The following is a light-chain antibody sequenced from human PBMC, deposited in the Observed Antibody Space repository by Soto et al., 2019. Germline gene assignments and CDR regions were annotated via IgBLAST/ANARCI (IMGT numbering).Light chain of an antibody. V-gene: IGLV2-11*01. CDR3: CSSAGSYTNV. Sequence: QSALTQARTAYGSTGERATMSYDRTSRDVGGYIYVSWYQQHPGKAPALMIYDVSKRPCGVPDRFSGCKSGITASLTISGRQAEDEADYYCCSSAGSYTNVCGTGSKVTVL. CDR2: DVS. CDR1: SRDVGGYIY. J-gene: IGLJ1*01.